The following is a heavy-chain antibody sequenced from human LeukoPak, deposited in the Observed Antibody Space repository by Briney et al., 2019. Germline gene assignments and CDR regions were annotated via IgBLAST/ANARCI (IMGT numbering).Heavy chain of an antibody. D-gene: IGHD6-19*01. CDR3: GKDGGQYSSGPEFDP. J-gene: IGHJ5*02. V-gene: IGHV3-23*01. Sequence: GGSLRLSCTASGIVFSRTAMNWARQSPGRGLEWLSAISGGGERTFYADSVKGRFTISKDNSKNMVYLQMNSLRADDTAIYYCGKDGGQYSSGPEFDPRGQGALVTVSS. CDR1: GIVFSRTA. CDR2: ISGGGERT.